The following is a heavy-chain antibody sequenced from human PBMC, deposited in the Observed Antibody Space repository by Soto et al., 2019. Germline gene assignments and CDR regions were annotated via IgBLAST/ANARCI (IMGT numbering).Heavy chain of an antibody. D-gene: IGHD6-6*01. J-gene: IGHJ4*02. CDR1: GGSISSYY. CDR3: VRSSIEPRIFMYPFDY. Sequence: SETLSLTCTVSGGSISSYYWSWIRQPPGKGLEWIGYISYSGSTNYNPSLKSRVTISVDKSKNQFSLKLSSVTAAGTAVYFCVRSSIEPRIFMYPFDYWGQGTLVTVSS. CDR2: ISYSGST. V-gene: IGHV4-59*08.